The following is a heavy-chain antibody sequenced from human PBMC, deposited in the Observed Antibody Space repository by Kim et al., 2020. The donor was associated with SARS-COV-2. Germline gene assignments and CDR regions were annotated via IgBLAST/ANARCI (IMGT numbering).Heavy chain of an antibody. Sequence: ASVKVSCKASGYTFTSYAMHWVRQAPGQRLEWMGWINAGNGNTKYSQKFQGRVTITRDTSASTAYMELSSLRSEDTAVYYCARVFLGSVRGGLFRWGQGTLVTVSS. CDR2: INAGNGNT. V-gene: IGHV1-3*01. CDR3: ARVFLGSVRGGLFR. D-gene: IGHD3-10*01. J-gene: IGHJ4*02. CDR1: GYTFTSYA.